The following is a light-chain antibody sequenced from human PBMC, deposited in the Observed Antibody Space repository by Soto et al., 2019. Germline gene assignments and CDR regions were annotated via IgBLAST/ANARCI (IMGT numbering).Light chain of an antibody. J-gene: IGKJ4*01. CDR3: VQATHWPLT. CDR1: QSLVFSDGNTF. Sequence: DVVLTQTPLSLPVPLGQPASISCRSSQSLVFSDGNTFLSWFHQRPGQSPRRLIYQVSNRDSGVPDRFSGSGSGTDFTLKISRVEAVDVGIYYCVQATHWPLTFGGGTKVEI. V-gene: IGKV2-30*01. CDR2: QVS.